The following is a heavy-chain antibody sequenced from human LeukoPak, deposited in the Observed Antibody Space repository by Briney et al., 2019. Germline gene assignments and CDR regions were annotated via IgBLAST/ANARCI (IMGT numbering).Heavy chain of an antibody. J-gene: IGHJ5*02. Sequence: ASVKVSCKASGHTFTSYGISWVRQAPGQGLEWMGWISAYNGNTNYAQKLQGRVTMTTDTSTSTAYMELRSLRSDDTAVYYCARDIGGSGSYYPQRWFDPWGQGTLVTVSS. V-gene: IGHV1-18*01. CDR3: ARDIGGSGSYYPQRWFDP. CDR2: ISAYNGNT. D-gene: IGHD3-10*01. CDR1: GHTFTSYG.